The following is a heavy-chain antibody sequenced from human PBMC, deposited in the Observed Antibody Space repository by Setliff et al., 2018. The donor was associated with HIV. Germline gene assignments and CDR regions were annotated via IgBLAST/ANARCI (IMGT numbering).Heavy chain of an antibody. V-gene: IGHV1-2*02. D-gene: IGHD1-26*01. J-gene: IGHJ4*03. Sequence: GASVKVSCKASGYTFTDYYIHWVRQAPGQGLEWMGWINPKSGNTKYAQKFQDRVTMTRDTSISTAYMELRRLTSDDTAVYYCARAIAWGGSYWNFDYWGKGTTVTVSS. CDR1: GYTFTDYY. CDR3: ARAIAWGGSYWNFDY. CDR2: INPKSGNT.